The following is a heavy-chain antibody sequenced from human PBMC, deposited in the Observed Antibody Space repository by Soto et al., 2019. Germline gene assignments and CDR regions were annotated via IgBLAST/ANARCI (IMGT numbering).Heavy chain of an antibody. Sequence: EVQLVESGGGLVQPGGSLRLSCAASGFTFSSYDMHWVRQATGKGLEWVSAIGTAGDTYYPGSVKGRFTISRENAKNSLYLQMNSLRAGDTAVYYCERVQVTNFGWYFDLWGRGTLVTVSS. CDR3: ERVQVTNFGWYFDL. D-gene: IGHD4-17*01. J-gene: IGHJ2*01. CDR1: GFTFSSYD. V-gene: IGHV3-13*01. CDR2: IGTAGDT.